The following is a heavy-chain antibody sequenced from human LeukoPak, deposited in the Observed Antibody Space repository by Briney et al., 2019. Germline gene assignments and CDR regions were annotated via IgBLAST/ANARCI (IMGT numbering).Heavy chain of an antibody. Sequence: VASVKVSCKASGYTFTSYGISWVRQAPGQGLEWMGWISAYNGNTNYAQKLQGRVTMTTDTSTSTAYMELRSLRSDDTAVYYCAREAIYCSSTSCYANPYYYGMDVWGKGTTVTASS. CDR3: AREAIYCSSTSCYANPYYYGMDV. CDR1: GYTFTSYG. D-gene: IGHD2-2*01. J-gene: IGHJ6*04. CDR2: ISAYNGNT. V-gene: IGHV1-18*04.